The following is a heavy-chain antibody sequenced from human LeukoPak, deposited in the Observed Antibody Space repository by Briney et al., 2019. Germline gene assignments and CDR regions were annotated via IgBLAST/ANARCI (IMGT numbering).Heavy chain of an antibody. CDR2: IGKAGDT. Sequence: PGGPLRLSCEAPGFTSRSSAMPGAGQAPGKGLEWVSGIGKAGDTYYAGSVKGRFTISRENAKSSLYLQMKSLRAGDTAVYYCARGALGFDYWGQGTLVTVSS. CDR1: GFTSRSSA. V-gene: IGHV3-13*04. CDR3: ARGALGFDY. J-gene: IGHJ4*02.